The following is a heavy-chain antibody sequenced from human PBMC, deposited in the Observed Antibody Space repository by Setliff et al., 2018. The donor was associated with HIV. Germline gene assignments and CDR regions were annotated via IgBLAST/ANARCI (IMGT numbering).Heavy chain of an antibody. CDR2: SKSKEDGGTV. J-gene: IGHJ5*02. CDR1: GLIFSDAW. CDR3: TTRLSGSYIPNWFDP. Sequence: PWGSLRLSCAASGLIFSDAWMTWVRQAPGKGPEWVGRSKSKEDGGTVEYAAPVKGRFTISRDDSRDTVYLQMNSLKIEDTAVYYCTTRLSGSYIPNWFDPWGQGTLVTVSS. D-gene: IGHD1-26*01. V-gene: IGHV3-15*01.